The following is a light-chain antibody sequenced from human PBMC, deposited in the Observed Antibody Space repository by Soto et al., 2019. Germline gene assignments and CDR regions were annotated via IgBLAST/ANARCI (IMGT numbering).Light chain of an antibody. CDR3: QQYHTYPYT. CDR2: KAS. CDR1: QSIVNL. J-gene: IGKJ2*01. Sequence: DIQMTQSPSTLSASVGGRVTISCRASQSIVNLVAWYQQKPGKAPKLLICKASSLESGVPSRFSGSGSGTEFTLTISSLQPDDFATYYCQQYHTYPYTFGQGTRLEIK. V-gene: IGKV1-5*03.